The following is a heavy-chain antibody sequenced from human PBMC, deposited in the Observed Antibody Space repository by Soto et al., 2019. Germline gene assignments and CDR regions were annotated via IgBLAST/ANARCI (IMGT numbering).Heavy chain of an antibody. Sequence: GGSLRLSCVASGFIFGSYAMSWVRQAPGRGLEWVSAISGSGDSTYYADSVKGRFTISRDNSKNTLYLQMNSLRAEDTALYYCAKNPSVAVGYYDLWGQGTLVTVSS. CDR2: ISGSGDST. CDR3: AKNPSVAVGYYDL. D-gene: IGHD6-19*01. V-gene: IGHV3-23*01. J-gene: IGHJ5*02. CDR1: GFIFGSYA.